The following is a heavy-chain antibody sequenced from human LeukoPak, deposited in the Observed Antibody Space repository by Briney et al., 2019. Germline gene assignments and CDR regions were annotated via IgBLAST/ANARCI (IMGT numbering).Heavy chain of an antibody. J-gene: IGHJ6*03. CDR1: GFTFSSYW. CDR3: ARVGDGWVYYYYMDV. D-gene: IGHD3-16*01. V-gene: IGHV3-7*01. CDR2: IKQDGSEK. Sequence: PGGSLGLSCAASGFTFSSYWMSWVRQAPGKGLEWVANIKQDGSEKYYVDSVKGRFTISRDNAKNSLYLQMNSLRAEDTAVYYCARVGDGWVYYYYMDVWGKGTTVTVSS.